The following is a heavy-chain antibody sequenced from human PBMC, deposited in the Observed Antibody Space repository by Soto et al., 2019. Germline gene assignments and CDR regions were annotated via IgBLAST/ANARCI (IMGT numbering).Heavy chain of an antibody. CDR1: EFTFSGSY. J-gene: IGHJ4*02. CDR2: IRGRADSYAT. Sequence: EVHLVDSGGDVVQPGGSLKLSCAASEFTFSGSYLRWVRQASGRGLEWVGHIRGRADSYATSYAASVNGRFTISRDDSKNTAYLQMNILTTEATAVYYCASRDYWGQGTLVTVSS. V-gene: IGHV3-73*01. CDR3: ASRDY.